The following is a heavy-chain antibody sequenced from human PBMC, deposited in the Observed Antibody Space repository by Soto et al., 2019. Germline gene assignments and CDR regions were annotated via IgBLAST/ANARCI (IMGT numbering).Heavy chain of an antibody. Sequence: VGSLRLSCAASGFTFSSYSMNWVRQAPGKGLEWVSYISSSSSTIYYADSVKGRFTISRDNAKNSLYLQMNSLRDEDTAVYYCARDGKWGYVLTKVDYYYYGMDVWGQRTTVTVSS. D-gene: IGHD3-10*02. V-gene: IGHV3-48*02. CDR2: ISSSSSTI. CDR3: ARDGKWGYVLTKVDYYYYGMDV. CDR1: GFTFSSYS. J-gene: IGHJ6*02.